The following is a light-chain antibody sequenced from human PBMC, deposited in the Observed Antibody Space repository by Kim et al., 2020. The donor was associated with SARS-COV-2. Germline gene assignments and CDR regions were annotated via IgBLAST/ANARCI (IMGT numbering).Light chain of an antibody. J-gene: IGKJ3*01. V-gene: IGKV2-30*01. Sequence: DVVMTQSPLSLPVTLGQPASISCTSSQSLGDSDGSSYLSWFQQRPGQSPGRLIYKVSNRASGVPDRLSGSGSGTDFSLKISRVEAEDVGIYFCMQGIHWPRTFGPGTKVDIK. CDR2: KVS. CDR3: MQGIHWPRT. CDR1: QSLGDSDGSSY.